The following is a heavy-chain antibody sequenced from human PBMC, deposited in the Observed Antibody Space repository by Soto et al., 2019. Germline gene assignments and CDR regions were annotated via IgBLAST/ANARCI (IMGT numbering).Heavy chain of an antibody. Sequence: QVQQQQWGARLLKPSETLSLTCAEYGRSMSGYNWSWLRRSPVRGLEWIGEIGPTGDTNYGPSFMSRVTVSVDTSKYELSLRLTQVTAADTATYLCGRNGVGFGFDIWGLGTMVSVSS. CDR2: IGPTGDT. CDR3: GRNGVGFGFDI. D-gene: IGHD3-10*01. V-gene: IGHV4-34*02. J-gene: IGHJ3*02. CDR1: GRSMSGYN.